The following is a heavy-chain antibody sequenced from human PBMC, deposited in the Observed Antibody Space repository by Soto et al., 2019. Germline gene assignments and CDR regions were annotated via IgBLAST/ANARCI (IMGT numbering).Heavy chain of an antibody. D-gene: IGHD5-18*01. CDR3: AKIREGYSYGHYYGMDV. V-gene: IGHV3-23*01. CDR2: ISGSGGST. J-gene: IGHJ6*02. CDR1: GFTFSSYA. Sequence: GGSLRLSCAASGFTFSSYAMSWVRQAPGKGLEWVSAISGSGGSTYYADSVKGRFTISRDNSKNTLYLQMNSLRAEDTAVYYCAKIREGYSYGHYYGMDVWGQGTTVTVSS.